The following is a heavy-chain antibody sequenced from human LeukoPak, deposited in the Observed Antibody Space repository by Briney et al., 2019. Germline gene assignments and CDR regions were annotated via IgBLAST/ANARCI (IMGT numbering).Heavy chain of an antibody. CDR1: GVSISSGGYS. V-gene: IGHV4-30-2*01. CDR2: IYHSGST. D-gene: IGHD4-17*01. Sequence: PSETLSLTCAVSGVSISSGGYSWSWIRQPPEKGLEWIGYIYHSGSTYYNPSLKSRVTISVDRSKNQFSLKLSSVTAADTAVYYCARAVNGRGDYGTYFDYWGQGTLVTVSS. J-gene: IGHJ4*02. CDR3: ARAVNGRGDYGTYFDY.